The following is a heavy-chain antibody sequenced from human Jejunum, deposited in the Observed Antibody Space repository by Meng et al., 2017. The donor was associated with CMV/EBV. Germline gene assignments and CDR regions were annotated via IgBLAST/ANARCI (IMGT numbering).Heavy chain of an antibody. J-gene: IGHJ4*02. CDR1: GGSIGSGNYY. D-gene: IGHD3-3*01. Sequence: QVQLQESGPGQVEPSQTLPLTCSVVGGSIGSGNYYWSWIRQPPGKGLEWIGYIDDTGSTYYNPSLKRRVDISLGTSRNHFSRTLSSVTAEDTAVYVCARGSIFVSFDSWGQGTLVTVSS. V-gene: IGHV4-30-4*08. CDR3: ARGSIFVSFDS. CDR2: IDDTGST.